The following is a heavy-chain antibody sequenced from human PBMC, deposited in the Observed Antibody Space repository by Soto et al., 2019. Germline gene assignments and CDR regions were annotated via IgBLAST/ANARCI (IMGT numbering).Heavy chain of an antibody. CDR1: GFTLGDYT. CDR2: ISTNGART. D-gene: IGHD2-15*01. Sequence: EVQLVESGGGSVQPGGSLRLSCSASGFTLGDYTMTWVRQAPGKGLEYISSISTNGARTYYADSVKGRFSISRDNSNNTLYFQMSSLRAEDTAVYYCVKPGYCRAEDCHYCYSYGMDVWGQGTTVTVSS. J-gene: IGHJ6*02. CDR3: VKPGYCRAEDCHYCYSYGMDV. V-gene: IGHV3-64D*06.